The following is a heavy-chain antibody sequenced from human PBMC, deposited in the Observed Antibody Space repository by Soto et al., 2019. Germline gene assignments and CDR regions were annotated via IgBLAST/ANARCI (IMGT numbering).Heavy chain of an antibody. D-gene: IGHD3-9*01. CDR1: GDSISSGANY. J-gene: IGHJ6*02. Sequence: SETLSLTCTVSGDSISSGANYWSWIRQPPGKGLEWIGYIYYSGSTYYNPTLKSRVTISVDRSKNLFSLKLSSVTAADTAVYYCASVDSFTVYGCMDVWGQGTTVTVSS. CDR3: ASVDSFTVYGCMDV. V-gene: IGHV4-30-4*01. CDR2: IYYSGST.